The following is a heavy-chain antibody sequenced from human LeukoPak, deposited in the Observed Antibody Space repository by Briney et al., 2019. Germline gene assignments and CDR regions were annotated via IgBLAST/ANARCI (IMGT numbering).Heavy chain of an antibody. CDR1: GGSISSYY. J-gene: IGHJ5*02. Sequence: SETLSLTCTVSGGSISSYYWSWIRQPPGKGLEWIGYVSYSGDTNYNPSLKSRVTISVDTSKNQFSLKLSSVTAADTAVYYCASHARYSYFDPWGQGTLVTVSS. CDR3: ASHARYSYFDP. CDR2: VSYSGDT. D-gene: IGHD5-18*01. V-gene: IGHV4-59*08.